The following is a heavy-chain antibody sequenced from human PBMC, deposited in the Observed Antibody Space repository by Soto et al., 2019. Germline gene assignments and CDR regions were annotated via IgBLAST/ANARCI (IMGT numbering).Heavy chain of an antibody. D-gene: IGHD2-21*02. V-gene: IGHV3-21*06. CDR1: GFTFTRHS. CDR2: ISGTGTFI. Sequence: EVQLVESGGGLVKPGGSLRLSCAASGFTFTRHSMNWVRQAPGKGLEWVSCISGTGTFIYYSDSVKGRFTISRDDAKTSLYLQMNSLTAEDTAVYYCARGSGTDTGDALDIWGPGTMVTAS. CDR3: ARGSGTDTGDALDI. J-gene: IGHJ3*02.